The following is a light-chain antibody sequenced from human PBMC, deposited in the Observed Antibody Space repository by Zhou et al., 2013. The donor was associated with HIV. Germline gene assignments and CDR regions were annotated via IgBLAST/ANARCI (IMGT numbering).Light chain of an antibody. J-gene: IGKJ3*01. CDR3: QQYNSYST. Sequence: DIQMTQSPSSLSASVGDRVTISCRASQSIDSYVNWYQQRPGKAPKLLIYSASSLQSGVPSRFSGSGSGTDFTLTISNLQPEDVATYYCQQYNSYSTFGPGTKVDIK. V-gene: IGKV1-39*01. CDR1: QSIDSY. CDR2: SAS.